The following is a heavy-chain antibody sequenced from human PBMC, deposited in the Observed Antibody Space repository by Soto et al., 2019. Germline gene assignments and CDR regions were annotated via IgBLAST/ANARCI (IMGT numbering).Heavy chain of an antibody. CDR2: IHHSGST. J-gene: IGHJ1*01. CDR1: GGSISSGGYY. Sequence: QVQLQESGPGLVKASQTLSLTCNVSGGSISSGGYYWTWIRQHPGKGLEWIGNIHHSGSTFYNPSLKRRVSISVDTSTNQFSLKLSSVTAADTAVYFCVRGVLSWGQGTLVTVSS. CDR3: VRGVLS. D-gene: IGHD3-10*01. V-gene: IGHV4-31*03.